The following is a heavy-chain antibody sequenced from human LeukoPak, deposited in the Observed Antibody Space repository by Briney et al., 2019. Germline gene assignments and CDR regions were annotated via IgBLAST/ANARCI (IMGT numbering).Heavy chain of an antibody. V-gene: IGHV3-23*01. J-gene: IGHJ4*02. CDR1: GFTFSSYA. CDR2: ISGSGGST. Sequence: PGGSLRLSCAASGFTFSSYAMSWVRQAPGKGLEWVSAISGSGGSTYYADSVKGRFTISRDNSKNTLYLQMNSLRAEDTAVYYCAKEMGYCSGGSCYGFDYWGQGTLVTVSS. CDR3: AKEMGYCSGGSCYGFDY. D-gene: IGHD2-15*01.